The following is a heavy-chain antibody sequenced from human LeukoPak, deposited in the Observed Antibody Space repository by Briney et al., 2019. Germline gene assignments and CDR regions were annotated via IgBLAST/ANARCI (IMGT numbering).Heavy chain of an antibody. V-gene: IGHV4-59*08. CDR2: IYYSGST. CDR3: ARQSHDFWSGYHFDY. CDR1: GGSFSGYY. D-gene: IGHD3-3*01. Sequence: PSETLSLTCAVYGGSFSGYYWSWIRQPPGKGLEWIGYIYYSGSTNYNPSLKSRVTISVDTSKNQFSLKLSSVTAADTAVYYCARQSHDFWSGYHFDYWGQGTLVTVSS. J-gene: IGHJ4*02.